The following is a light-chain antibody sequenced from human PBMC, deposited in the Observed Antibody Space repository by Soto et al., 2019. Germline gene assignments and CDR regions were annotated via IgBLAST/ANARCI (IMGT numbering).Light chain of an antibody. Sequence: DIKMNQSPSSLSASVGDRVTITCQASQDISNYLNWYQQKPGKAPKLLIYYASNLKTGVSSRFSGSGSGTHFTFTITSLQSEDVASYYCQHSDNLPLTFGGGTKVDI. CDR1: QDISNY. CDR2: YAS. J-gene: IGKJ4*01. CDR3: QHSDNLPLT. V-gene: IGKV1-33*01.